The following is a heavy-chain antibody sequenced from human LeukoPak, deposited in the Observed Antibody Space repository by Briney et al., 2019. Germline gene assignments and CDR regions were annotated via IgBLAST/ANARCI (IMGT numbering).Heavy chain of an antibody. CDR3: ARDPGSSGWYYWYFDL. J-gene: IGHJ2*01. Sequence: SETLSLTCTVSGGSISSYYWSWIRQPPGKGLEWIGYIYYSGSTNYNPSLKSRVAMSVDTSKNQFSLKLSSVTAADTAVYYCARDPGSSGWYYWYFDLWGRGTLVTVSS. CDR1: GGSISSYY. D-gene: IGHD6-19*01. V-gene: IGHV4-59*12. CDR2: IYYSGST.